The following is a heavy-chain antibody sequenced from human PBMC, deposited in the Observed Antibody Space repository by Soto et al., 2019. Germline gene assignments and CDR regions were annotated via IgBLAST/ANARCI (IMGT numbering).Heavy chain of an antibody. D-gene: IGHD4-17*01. CDR1: GFTLSGYW. J-gene: IGHJ4*02. CDR3: AIDHYGVGY. V-gene: IGHV3-74*01. Sequence: EVQLVESGGGLVQPGGSLRLSCAASGFTLSGYWKHWVRQAPGEGLVWVSHINGGGSNINYADSVKGRFTISRDNAKNTLYLQMNSLRAEDTAVYYCAIDHYGVGYWGQGTLVTVSS. CDR2: INGGGSNI.